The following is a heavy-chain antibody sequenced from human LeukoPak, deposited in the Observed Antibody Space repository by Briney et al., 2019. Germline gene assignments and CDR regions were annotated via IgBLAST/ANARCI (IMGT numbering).Heavy chain of an antibody. D-gene: IGHD6-19*01. V-gene: IGHV4-34*01. Sequence: TETLSLTCAVYGGSFSGYYWSWIRQPPGKGLEWIGEINHSGSTNYNPSLKSRVTISVDTSKNQFSLKLSSVTAADTAVYYCAIAYSSGWSPPHDAFDIWGQGAMVTVSS. CDR2: INHSGST. CDR3: AIAYSSGWSPPHDAFDI. J-gene: IGHJ3*02. CDR1: GGSFSGYY.